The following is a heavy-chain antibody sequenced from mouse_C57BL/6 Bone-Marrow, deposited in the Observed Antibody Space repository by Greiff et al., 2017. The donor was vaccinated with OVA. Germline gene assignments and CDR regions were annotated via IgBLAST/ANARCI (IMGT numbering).Heavy chain of an antibody. CDR2: IYPRSGNT. J-gene: IGHJ4*01. D-gene: IGHD2-2*01. CDR1: GYTFTSSG. V-gene: IGHV1-81*01. CDR3: ARGWLRAMDY. Sequence: VQLQQSGAELARPGASVKLSCKASGYTFTSSGISWVKQRTGQGLEWIGEIYPRSGNTYYNEKFKGKATLTADKSSSTAYMELRSLTSEDSAVYFCARGWLRAMDYWGQGTTVTVSS.